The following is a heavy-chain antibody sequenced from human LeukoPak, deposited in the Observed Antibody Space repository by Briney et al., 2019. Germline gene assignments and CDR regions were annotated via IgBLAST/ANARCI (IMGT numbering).Heavy chain of an antibody. Sequence: GGSLRLSCAASGFTFSSYEMNWVRQAPGKGLEWVSYISSSGSTIYYADSVKGRFTISRDNAKNSLYLQMNSLRAEDTAVYYCARQSFGDMGDYWGQGTLVTVSS. CDR1: GFTFSSYE. CDR3: ARQSFGDMGDY. D-gene: IGHD3-10*01. V-gene: IGHV3-48*03. CDR2: ISSSGSTI. J-gene: IGHJ4*02.